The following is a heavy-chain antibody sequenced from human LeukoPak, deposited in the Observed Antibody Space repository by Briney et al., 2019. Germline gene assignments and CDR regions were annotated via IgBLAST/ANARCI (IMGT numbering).Heavy chain of an antibody. CDR2: ISHHASNQ. CDR1: GFTFSNYA. J-gene: IGHJ4*02. Sequence: GGTLRLSCAASGFTFSNYAMHWVRQAPGKGLEWVAVISHHASNQYYADSVKGRFTISRDNSKNTLYLQMNSLRAEDTAVYYCATQPCSGGSCYLGYWGQGTLVTVSS. CDR3: ATQPCSGGSCYLGY. D-gene: IGHD2-15*01. V-gene: IGHV3-30-3*01.